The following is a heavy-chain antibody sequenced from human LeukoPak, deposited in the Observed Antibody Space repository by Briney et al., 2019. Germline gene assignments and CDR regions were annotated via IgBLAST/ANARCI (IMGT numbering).Heavy chain of an antibody. Sequence: ASVKVSCKASGYTITSYAMHWERQAPGQRLEWMGWINAGNGNTKYSQKFQGRVTITRDTSASTAYMELSSLRSEDTAVYYCARGPDFDWPMRPFDYWGQGTLVTVSS. V-gene: IGHV1-3*01. D-gene: IGHD3-9*01. CDR2: INAGNGNT. CDR1: GYTITSYA. J-gene: IGHJ4*02. CDR3: ARGPDFDWPMRPFDY.